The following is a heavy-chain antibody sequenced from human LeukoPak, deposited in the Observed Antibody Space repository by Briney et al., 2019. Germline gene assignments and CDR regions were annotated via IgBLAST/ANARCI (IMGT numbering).Heavy chain of an antibody. V-gene: IGHV3-30*18. Sequence: GRSLRLSCAASGFTFSSYGMHWVRQAPGKGLEWVAVISYEGSNKYYADSVKGRFTISRDNSKNTLYLQMNSLRAEDTAVYYCAKKAYYGSGSYQLDYWGQGTLVTVSS. J-gene: IGHJ4*02. CDR1: GFTFSSYG. CDR3: AKKAYYGSGSYQLDY. CDR2: ISYEGSNK. D-gene: IGHD3-10*01.